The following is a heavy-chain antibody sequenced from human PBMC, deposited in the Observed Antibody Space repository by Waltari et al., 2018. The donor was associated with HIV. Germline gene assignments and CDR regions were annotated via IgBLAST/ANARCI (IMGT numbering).Heavy chain of an antibody. J-gene: IGHJ6*02. Sequence: QVQLVQSGAEVKKPGASVKVSCKAFGYTFTGYYMPWVRQAPGQGLEWMGRINPNSGGTNYAQQFQGRVTMTRDTSISTAYMELSRLRSDDTAVYYCAREGARMTTMIYYYYGMDVWGQGTTVTVSS. V-gene: IGHV1-2*06. CDR2: INPNSGGT. D-gene: IGHD4-4*01. CDR3: AREGARMTTMIYYYYGMDV. CDR1: GYTFTGYY.